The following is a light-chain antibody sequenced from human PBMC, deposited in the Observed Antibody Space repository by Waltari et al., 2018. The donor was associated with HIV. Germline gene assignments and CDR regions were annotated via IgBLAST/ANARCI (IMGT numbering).Light chain of an antibody. J-gene: IGLJ2*01. CDR1: SSEDGASND. Sequence: QSALPHPASVNGHPGPPITSSSTGTSSEDGASNDDLCYQQHPGNAPNHMFYDVSNRPSGVSNRFSGSKSGNTASLTISGLQAEDEADYYCSSYTISSTLVFGGGTKLTVL. V-gene: IGLV2-14*01. CDR3: SSYTISSTLV. CDR2: DVS.